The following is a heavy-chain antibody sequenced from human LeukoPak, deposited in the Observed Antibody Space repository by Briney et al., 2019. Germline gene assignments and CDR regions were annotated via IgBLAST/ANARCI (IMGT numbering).Heavy chain of an antibody. V-gene: IGHV4-39*07. CDR3: ARVYSGSYIDY. CDR2: IYYSGST. J-gene: IGHJ4*02. Sequence: SETLSLTCTVSGGSISSSRYYWGWIRQPPGKGLEWIGSIYYSGSTYYNPSLKSRVTISVDTSKNQFSLKLSSVTAADTAVYYCARVYSGSYIDYWGQGTLVTVSS. D-gene: IGHD1-26*01. CDR1: GGSISSSRYY.